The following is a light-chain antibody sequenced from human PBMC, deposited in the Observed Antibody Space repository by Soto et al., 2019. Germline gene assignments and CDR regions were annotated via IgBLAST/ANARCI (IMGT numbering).Light chain of an antibody. J-gene: IGKJ1*01. CDR1: QGISSY. CDR2: AAS. V-gene: IGKV1-8*01. CDR3: QQYYSYPRT. Sequence: AIRMTQSPSSLSASTGDRVTITCRASQGISSYLAWYQQKPGKAPKLLIYAASTLQSGVPSRFSGSGSGTDFTLTISCLQSEDFATYYFQQYYSYPRTFGQGTKVESK.